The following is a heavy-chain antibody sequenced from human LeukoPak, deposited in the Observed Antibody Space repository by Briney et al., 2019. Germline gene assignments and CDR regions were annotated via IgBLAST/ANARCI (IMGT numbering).Heavy chain of an antibody. CDR2: IKSKADGGTT. J-gene: IGHJ6*03. CDR3: TTGLEDGIQLVYYYYYMDV. Sequence: GGSLRLSCAASGFTFSNAWMSWVRQAPGKGLEWVGRIKSKADGGTTDYAAPVKGRFTISRDDSKNTLYLQMNSLKTEDTAVYYCTTGLEDGIQLVYYYYYMDVWGKGTTVTVSS. D-gene: IGHD5-18*01. CDR1: GFTFSNAW. V-gene: IGHV3-15*01.